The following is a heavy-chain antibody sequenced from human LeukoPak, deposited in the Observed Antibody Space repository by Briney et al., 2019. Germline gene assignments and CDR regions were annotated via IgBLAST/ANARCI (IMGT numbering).Heavy chain of an antibody. CDR1: GFTFSSSA. V-gene: IGHV3-23*01. CDR2: ISDTGRLS. J-gene: IGHJ4*02. CDR3: AEDLDY. Sequence: GGSLRLSCAASGFTFSSSAMSWVRQAPGKGLEWVAAISDTGRLSYCADSVNGRFTISRDNSKNTLSLQMNSLRAADTAVYYCAEDLDYWGQGTLVTVSS.